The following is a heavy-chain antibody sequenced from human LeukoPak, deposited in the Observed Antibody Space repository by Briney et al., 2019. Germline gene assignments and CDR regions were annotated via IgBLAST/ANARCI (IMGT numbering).Heavy chain of an antibody. CDR2: IYHSGST. CDR1: GYSISSGYY. V-gene: IGHV4-38-2*01. Sequence: SETLSLTCAVSGYSISSGYYWGWIRQPPGKGLEWIGSIYHSGSTHYNSSLKSRITISVDTSKDQFSLKLSSVTAADTAVYYCARQWQSTGFDYWGQGTLDSVSS. J-gene: IGHJ4*02. D-gene: IGHD2-2*01. CDR3: ARQWQSTGFDY.